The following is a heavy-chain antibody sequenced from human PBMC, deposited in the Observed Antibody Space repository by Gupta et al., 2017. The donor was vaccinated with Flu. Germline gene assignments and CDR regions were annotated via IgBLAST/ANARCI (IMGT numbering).Heavy chain of an antibody. CDR3: ARALAAPFYFDS. V-gene: IGHV4-31*03. Sequence: QVQLQESGPGLVKPSEMLSLACSVSGGSISNDDHYWTWVRQFPGRGLEWIGYIVHTGTAYYNPSLESRLTMSIDSSRVQCSLSLRFVTAADTAIYYCARALAAPFYFDSWGPGTLVAVSS. D-gene: IGHD6-13*01. CDR1: GGSISNDDHY. J-gene: IGHJ4*03. CDR2: IVHTGTA.